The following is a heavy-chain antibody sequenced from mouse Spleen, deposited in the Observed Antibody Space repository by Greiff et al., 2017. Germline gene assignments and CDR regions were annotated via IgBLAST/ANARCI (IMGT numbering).Heavy chain of an antibody. CDR2: INPNYGTT. J-gene: IGHJ1*01. CDR3: ARDYGSSYDWYFDV. V-gene: IGHV1-39*01. D-gene: IGHD1-1*01. Sequence: VHVKQSGPELVKPGASVKISCKASGYSFTDYNMNWVKQSNGKSLEWIGVINPNYGTTSYNQKFKGKATLTVDQSSSTAYMQLNSLTSEDSAVYYCARDYGSSYDWYFDVWGAGTTVTVSS. CDR1: GYSFTDYN.